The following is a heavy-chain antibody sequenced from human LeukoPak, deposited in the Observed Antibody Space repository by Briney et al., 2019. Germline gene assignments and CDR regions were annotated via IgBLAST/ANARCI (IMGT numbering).Heavy chain of an antibody. J-gene: IGHJ4*02. CDR2: INPNSGGT. V-gene: IGHV1-2*02. Sequence: ASVKVSCKASGYTFTSCYMHWVRQAPGQGLEWMGWINPNSGGTNYAQKFQGRVTMTRDTSISTAYMELSRLRSNDTAVYYCARDRSGGYFDYWGQGTLVTVSS. CDR3: ARDRSGGYFDY. CDR1: GYTFTSCY.